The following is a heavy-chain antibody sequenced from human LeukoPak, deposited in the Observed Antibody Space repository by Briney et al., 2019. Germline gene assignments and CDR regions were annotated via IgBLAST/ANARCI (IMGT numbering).Heavy chain of an antibody. CDR3: ARAVGASEETKI. D-gene: IGHD1-26*01. CDR2: IYHSGST. V-gene: IGHV4-4*02. CDR1: GGSVSSNNW. J-gene: IGHJ4*02. Sequence: SGTLSLTCAVSGGSVSSNNWWTWVRQPPGKGLEWIGEIYHSGSTNYHPSLKSRVTISVGKSKNQFSLRLSSVTAADTAVYYCARAVGASEETKIWGQGTLVTVSS.